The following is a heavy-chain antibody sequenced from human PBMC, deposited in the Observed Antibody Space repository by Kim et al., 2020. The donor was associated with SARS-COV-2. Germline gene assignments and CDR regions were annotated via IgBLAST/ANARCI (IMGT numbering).Heavy chain of an antibody. V-gene: IGHV3-21*01. CDR3: ARDKVRGGSGGSYSGY. Sequence: GGSLRLSCAASGFTFSSYSMNWVRQAPRKGLEWVSSISSSSSYIYYTDSVKGRFTISRDNAKNSLYLQMNSLRAEDTAVYYCARDKVRGGSGGSYSGYWGQGTLVTVSS. D-gene: IGHD2-15*01. CDR1: GFTFSSYS. J-gene: IGHJ4*02. CDR2: ISSSSSYI.